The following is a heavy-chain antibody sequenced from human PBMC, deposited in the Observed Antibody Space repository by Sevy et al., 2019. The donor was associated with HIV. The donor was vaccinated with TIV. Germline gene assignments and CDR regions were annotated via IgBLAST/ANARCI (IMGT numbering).Heavy chain of an antibody. CDR2: IYYSGST. CDR3: ARVLGYCSGGTCRNWFDP. J-gene: IGHJ5*02. Sequence: SETLSLTCTVSGDSISSYYWSWIRQPPGKGLEWIAYIYYSGSTKYNPSLKSRVTISLDTSKNQFSLKLGSVTAADTAIYFCARVLGYCSGGTCRNWFDPWGQGTLVTVSS. D-gene: IGHD2-15*01. V-gene: IGHV4-59*12. CDR1: GDSISSYY.